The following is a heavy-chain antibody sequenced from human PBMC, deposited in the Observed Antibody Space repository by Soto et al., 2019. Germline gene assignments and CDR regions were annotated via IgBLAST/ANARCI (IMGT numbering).Heavy chain of an antibody. CDR1: GYTFTNYA. V-gene: IGHV1-18*01. Sequence: QVQLVQSGAEVKKPGASVKVSCQASGYTFTNYAISWVRQAPGQGLEWMGWISASTRNTDQAQNFQGRVTMTIDTSTNTANMELRSLRSDDTAVYYCARCYCSVGSCYACLHFDLWGRGTLVTVSS. J-gene: IGHJ2*01. CDR2: ISASTRNT. D-gene: IGHD2-15*01. CDR3: ARCYCSVGSCYACLHFDL.